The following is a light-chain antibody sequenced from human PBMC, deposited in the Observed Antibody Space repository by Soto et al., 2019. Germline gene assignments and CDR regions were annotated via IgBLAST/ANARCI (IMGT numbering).Light chain of an antibody. CDR2: DAS. CDR3: QQRSDSIT. J-gene: IGKJ5*01. V-gene: IGKV3-11*01. CDR1: HSVTTH. Sequence: IVLTQSPDTLSLSPGARATLSCWASHSVTTHLAWFQQRPGQTPRLLIYDASTRAPGIPARFSGRGSGADFPLTISSIEPEDSAVDYCQQRSDSITFGQGTRLEIK.